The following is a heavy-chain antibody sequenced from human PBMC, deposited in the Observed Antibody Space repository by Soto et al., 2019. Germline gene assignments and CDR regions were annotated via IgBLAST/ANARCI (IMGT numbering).Heavy chain of an antibody. CDR2: INPSVGIT. CDR3: AREDIVVVVAAMGDAFDI. Sequence: ASVKVSCKASGYTFTSYYMHWVRQAPGQGLVWMGIINPSVGITNYAQKFQGRVTITRDKSTSTVYMELSSLRSEDTAVYYCAREDIVVVVAAMGDAFDIWGQGTMVTVSS. V-gene: IGHV1-46*01. J-gene: IGHJ3*02. D-gene: IGHD2-15*01. CDR1: GYTFTSYY.